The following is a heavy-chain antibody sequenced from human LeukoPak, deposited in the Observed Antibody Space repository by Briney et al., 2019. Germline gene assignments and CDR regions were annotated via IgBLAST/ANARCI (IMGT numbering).Heavy chain of an antibody. V-gene: IGHV1-46*03. CDR2: INPSGGST. D-gene: IGHD2-2*01. J-gene: IGHJ4*02. CDR1: GYTFTSYY. Sequence: GASVKVSCKASGYTFTSYYMHWVRQAPGQGLEWMGIINPSGGSTSYAQKFQGRVTMTRDTSTSTVYMELSSLRSEDTAVYYCARADIVVVPAATRRYWGQGTPVTVSS. CDR3: ARADIVVVPAATRRY.